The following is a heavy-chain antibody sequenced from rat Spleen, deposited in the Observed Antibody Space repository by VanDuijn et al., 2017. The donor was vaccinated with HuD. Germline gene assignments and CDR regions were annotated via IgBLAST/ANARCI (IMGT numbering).Heavy chain of an antibody. CDR2: ISPSGGNT. CDR1: GFTFSSYD. D-gene: IGHD1-6*01. Sequence: EVQLVESGGALVQPGRSLKLSCAASGFTFSSYDMAWVRQAPTKGLEWVASISPSGGNTYYRDSMKGRFTISRDNAKSTLYLQMDSLRSEDTATYYCATQARVYYGLGNWFAYWGQGTLVTVSS. J-gene: IGHJ3*01. CDR3: ATQARVYYGLGNWFAY. V-gene: IGHV5-25*01.